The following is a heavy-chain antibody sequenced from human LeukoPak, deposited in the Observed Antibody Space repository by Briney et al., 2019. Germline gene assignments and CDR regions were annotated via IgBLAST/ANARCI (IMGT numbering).Heavy chain of an antibody. V-gene: IGHV3-23*01. Sequence: GGSLRLSCAASGFTFSTYAMTWVRQAPGKGLEWVSGISGGGDSTFYADSVKGRFTISRGNSKNTLYLQMSSLRAEDTAVYYCAKVNIFSGGGFYFDYWGQGTLVTVSS. D-gene: IGHD2-15*01. CDR3: AKVNIFSGGGFYFDY. J-gene: IGHJ4*02. CDR1: GFTFSTYA. CDR2: ISGGGDST.